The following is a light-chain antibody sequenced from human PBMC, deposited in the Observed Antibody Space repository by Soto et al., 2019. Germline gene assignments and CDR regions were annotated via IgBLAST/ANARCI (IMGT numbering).Light chain of an antibody. CDR3: QQYGTFPFT. CDR1: QNLNHNY. J-gene: IGKJ3*01. V-gene: IGKV3-20*01. Sequence: EVGVTQSPGTLSLSPGERATLYCRASQNLNHNYFAWYQQKPGQGPRLLIYGISTMAAGIPDRFSGSGSGTDFPLTISRLEPEDFAVYYCQQYGTFPFTLGPGTKLDIK. CDR2: GIS.